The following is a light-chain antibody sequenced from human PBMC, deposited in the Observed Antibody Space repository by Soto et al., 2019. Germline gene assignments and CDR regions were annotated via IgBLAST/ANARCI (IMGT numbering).Light chain of an antibody. V-gene: IGKV4-1*01. CDR2: WAS. CDR3: QQYSTSWWS. J-gene: IGKJ1*01. Sequence: DIVMTQSPDSLAVSLGERATINCKSSQSVLYSSNNKNYLAWYQQKPGQPPKLLIYWASTRVSGVPDRFSGSGSATDFTLTISGLQAADVAVYYCQQYSTSWWSFGQGTKVEIK. CDR1: QSVLYSSNNKNY.